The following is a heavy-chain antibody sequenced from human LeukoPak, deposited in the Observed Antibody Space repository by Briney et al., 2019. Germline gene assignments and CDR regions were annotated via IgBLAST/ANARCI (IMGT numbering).Heavy chain of an antibody. V-gene: IGHV3-30*03. CDR2: IPYDGSNK. J-gene: IGHJ6*02. CDR3: ARYYGSGRGYYGLDV. CDR1: GFTFSTYG. D-gene: IGHD3-10*01. Sequence: GRSLRLSCEASGFTFSTYGVHWVRQAPGKGLEWITLIPYDGSNKYYADSVKGRFTISRDNSKNTLYLQMNSLRAEDTAVYYCARYYGSGRGYYGLDVWGQGTTVTVFS.